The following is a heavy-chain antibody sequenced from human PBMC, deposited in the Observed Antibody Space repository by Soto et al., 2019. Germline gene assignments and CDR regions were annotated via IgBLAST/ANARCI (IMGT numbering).Heavy chain of an antibody. CDR2: ISSNGGST. J-gene: IGHJ3*02. CDR3: ARDRVCSSTSCYPFDAFDI. Sequence: LRLSCAASGFTFSSYAMHWVRQAPGKGLEYVSAISSNGGSTYYANSVKGRFTISRDNSKNTLYLQMGSLRAEDMAVYYCARDRVCSSTSCYPFDAFDIWGQGTMVTVSS. D-gene: IGHD2-2*01. V-gene: IGHV3-64*01. CDR1: GFTFSSYA.